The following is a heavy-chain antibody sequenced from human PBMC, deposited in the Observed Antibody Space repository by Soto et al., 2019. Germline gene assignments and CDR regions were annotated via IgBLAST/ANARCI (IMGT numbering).Heavy chain of an antibody. CDR3: ARAYYDFWTSYHYGMDV. V-gene: IGHV4-30-2*01. CDR2: IYQSGST. D-gene: IGHD3-3*01. CDR1: GGSIISDGYS. J-gene: IGHJ6*02. Sequence: SQTLSLTCTVSGGSIISDGYSRSWIRQPPGKGLEWIGFIYQSGSTYYNPSLKSRGTMSVDRSKNQFSLKLTSVPDADTVVYYCARAYYDFWTSYHYGMDVWGQGTTVTVSS.